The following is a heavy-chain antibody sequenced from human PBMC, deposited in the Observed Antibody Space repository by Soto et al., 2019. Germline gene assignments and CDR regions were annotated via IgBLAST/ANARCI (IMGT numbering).Heavy chain of an antibody. CDR2: IVVGSGNT. V-gene: IGHV1-58*01. CDR1: GFSFTSSA. CDR3: AAAPIYDILTVALDY. D-gene: IGHD3-9*01. Sequence: ASLEVSCKASGFSFTSSAVQWVRQARGQRLEWIGWIVVGSGNTNYAQKFQERVTITRDMSTSTAYMELSSLRSEDTAVYYCAAAPIYDILTVALDYWGQGTLVTVS. J-gene: IGHJ4*02.